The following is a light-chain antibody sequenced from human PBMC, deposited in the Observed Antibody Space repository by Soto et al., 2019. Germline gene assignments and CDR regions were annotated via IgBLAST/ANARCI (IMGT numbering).Light chain of an antibody. V-gene: IGKV1-5*01. Sequence: IHLTHSPASLSASVLYRVTITFLASQIISSYLNWYQQKPGKAPKLLISDASTLDSGVPSRFRGSGFGTEFTLTINSLQPDDFATYYCQHYDRYSGTFGQGTKVDIK. J-gene: IGKJ1*01. CDR3: QHYDRYSGT. CDR2: DAS. CDR1: QIISSY.